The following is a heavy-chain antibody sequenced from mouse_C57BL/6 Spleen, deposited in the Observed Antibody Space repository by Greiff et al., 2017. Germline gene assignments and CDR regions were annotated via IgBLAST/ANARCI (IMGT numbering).Heavy chain of an antibody. D-gene: IGHD2-4*01. V-gene: IGHV5-17*01. CDR2: ISSGSSTI. CDR1: GFTFSDYG. J-gene: IGHJ2*01. CDR3: ARSYDYDGGDY. Sequence: EVHLVESGGGLVKPGGSLKLSCAASGFTFSDYGMHWVRQAPEKGLEWVAYISSGSSTIYYADTVKGRFTISRDNAKNTLFLQMTSLRSEDTAMYYCARSYDYDGGDYWGQGTTLTVSS.